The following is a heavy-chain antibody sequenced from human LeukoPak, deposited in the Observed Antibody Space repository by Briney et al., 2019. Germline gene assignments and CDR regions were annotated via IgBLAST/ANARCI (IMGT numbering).Heavy chain of an antibody. CDR1: GDSVSSGSYY. CDR2: VYSSGST. J-gene: IGHJ4*02. Sequence: SETLSLICTVYGDSVSSGSYYWGWFRHPAGTAPEWFGYVYSSGSTNYNPSLKTRVTISVETSKSQISLRLESVTASDTDVYYCTRGGGWLVDYWGQGPGATVSS. D-gene: IGHD6-19*01. V-gene: IGHV4-61*01. CDR3: TRGGGWLVDY.